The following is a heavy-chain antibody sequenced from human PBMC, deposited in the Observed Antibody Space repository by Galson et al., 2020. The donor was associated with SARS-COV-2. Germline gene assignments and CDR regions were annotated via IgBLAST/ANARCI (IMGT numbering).Heavy chain of an antibody. J-gene: IGHJ4*02. CDR2: IYYSGST. V-gene: IGHV4-61*01. D-gene: IGHD4-17*01. Sequence: ASETLSLTCTVSGGSVSSGSYYWSWIRQPPGKGLEWIGYIYYSGSTNYNPSLKSRVTISVDTSKNQFSLKLSSVTAADTAVYYCARQHDYGDYVGPFSDYWGQGTLVTVSS. CDR3: ARQHDYGDYVGPFSDY. CDR1: GGSVSSGSYY.